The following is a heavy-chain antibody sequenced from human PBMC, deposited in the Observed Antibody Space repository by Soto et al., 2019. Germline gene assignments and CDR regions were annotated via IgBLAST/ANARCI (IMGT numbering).Heavy chain of an antibody. CDR3: ASGGSGWRYFDY. D-gene: IGHD6-19*01. V-gene: IGHV4-4*02. Sequence: QVQLQESGPGLVKPSGTLSLTCAVSGGSISSSNWWGWVRQLPGKGLEWIGEIYHSGSTNYNPSLKSRVTISVDKCRNQFSLKLSSVTAADTAVYYCASGGSGWRYFDYWGQGTLVTVSS. CDR2: IYHSGST. J-gene: IGHJ4*02. CDR1: GGSISSSNW.